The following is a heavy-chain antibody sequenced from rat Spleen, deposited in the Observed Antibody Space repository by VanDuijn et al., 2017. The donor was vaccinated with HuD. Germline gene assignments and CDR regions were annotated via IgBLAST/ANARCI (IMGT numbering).Heavy chain of an antibody. CDR1: GFSLSSHG. D-gene: IGHD3-1*01. Sequence: QVQLKESGPGLVQPSQTLSLTCTVSGFSLSSHGVIWVRQPPGKGLEWMGVIWGNGNTNYSSALKSRLSISRDTSKNQVFLKMNSLQTDDTGTYYCTIHPRYWGQGVMVTVSS. CDR2: IWGNGNT. V-gene: IGHV2-13*01. J-gene: IGHJ2*01. CDR3: TIHPRY.